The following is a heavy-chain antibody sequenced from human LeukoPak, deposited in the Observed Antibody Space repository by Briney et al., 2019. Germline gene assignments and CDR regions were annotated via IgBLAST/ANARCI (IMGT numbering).Heavy chain of an antibody. CDR3: ARDSSTSQRVGTQYYYYYMDV. J-gene: IGHJ6*03. CDR2: ISSSGSTI. CDR1: GFTFSSYE. Sequence: GGSLRLSCAASGFTFSSYEMNWVRQAPGKGLEWVSYISSSGSTIYYADSVKGRFTISRDNAKNSLYLQMNSLRAADTAVYYCARDSSTSQRVGTQYYYYYMDVWGKGTTVTVSS. D-gene: IGHD2-2*01. V-gene: IGHV3-48*03.